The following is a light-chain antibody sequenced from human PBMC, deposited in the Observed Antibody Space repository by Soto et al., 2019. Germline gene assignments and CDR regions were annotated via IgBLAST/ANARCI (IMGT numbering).Light chain of an antibody. CDR3: QQYGSSPT. CDR2: GAS. V-gene: IGKV3-20*01. J-gene: IGKJ2*01. CDR1: QSVSSSY. Sequence: EIVLTQSPGTLSLSPGERATLSCRASQSVSSSYLAWYQQKPGQAPRLLIYGASSRATGIPDRFSGSGSGTDFTLTISRLEPEVFAVYYCQQYGSSPTLGQGTKLEIK.